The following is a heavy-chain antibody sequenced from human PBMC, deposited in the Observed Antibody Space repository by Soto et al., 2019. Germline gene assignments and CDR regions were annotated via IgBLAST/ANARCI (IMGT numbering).Heavy chain of an antibody. CDR3: ARDTESNRYND. D-gene: IGHD1-20*01. Sequence: ASVKVSCKTSGYTFSTSGISWVRQAPGQGLEWVGSTRPDNGNRKSAQRLQGRVTLTTDTSASTAYMELRSLTSDDTAMYYCARDTESNRYNDWGQGTLVTVSS. CDR1: GYTFSTSG. V-gene: IGHV1-18*01. J-gene: IGHJ1*01. CDR2: TRPDNGNR.